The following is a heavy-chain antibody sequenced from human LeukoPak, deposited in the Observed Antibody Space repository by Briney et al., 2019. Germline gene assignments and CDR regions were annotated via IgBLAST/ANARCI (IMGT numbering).Heavy chain of an antibody. Sequence: GRSLRLSCAASGFTFSSYAMHWVRQAPGKGLGWVAVISYDGSNKYYADSVKGRFTISRDNSKNTLYLQMNSLRAEDTAVYYCATGDFDYWGQGTLVTVSS. CDR3: ATGDFDY. J-gene: IGHJ4*02. V-gene: IGHV3-30-3*01. D-gene: IGHD1-14*01. CDR1: GFTFSSYA. CDR2: ISYDGSNK.